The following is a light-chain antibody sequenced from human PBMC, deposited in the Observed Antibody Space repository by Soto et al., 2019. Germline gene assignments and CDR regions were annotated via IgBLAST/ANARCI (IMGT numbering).Light chain of an antibody. CDR3: QSYDSSNQGV. CDR1: SRSIASNY. J-gene: IGLJ3*02. Sequence: NFMLTQPHSVSASPGKTVTISCTRSSRSIASNYVQWYQQRPGSSPTTVIYEDNQRPSGVPDRFSGSIDSSSNSASLTISGLKTEDEADYYCQSYDSSNQGVFGGGTKLTVL. V-gene: IGLV6-57*01. CDR2: EDN.